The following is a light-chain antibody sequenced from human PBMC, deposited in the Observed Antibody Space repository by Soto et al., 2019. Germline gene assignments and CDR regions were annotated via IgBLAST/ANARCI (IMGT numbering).Light chain of an antibody. CDR2: DVS. CDR3: CSYAGSYNVV. V-gene: IGLV2-11*01. Sequence: QSALTQPRSVSGSPGQSVTISCTGTSSDVGGYNYVSWYQQHPGKAPKLMIYDVSKRPSGVPDRFSCSKSGNTASLTISGLQAEDEADYYCCSYAGSYNVVFGGGTKLTAL. J-gene: IGLJ2*01. CDR1: SSDVGGYNY.